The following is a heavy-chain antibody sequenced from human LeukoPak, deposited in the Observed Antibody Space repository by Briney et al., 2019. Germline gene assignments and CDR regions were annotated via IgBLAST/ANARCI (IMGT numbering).Heavy chain of an antibody. J-gene: IGHJ6*02. CDR1: GGSISSYY. CDR3: AGSRYCTNGVCYRTYGMDV. Sequence: PSETLSLTCTVSGGSISSYYWSWIRQPPGKGLEWIGYIYYSGSTNYNPSLKSRVTISVDTSKNQFSLKLSSVTAADTAVYYCAGSRYCTNGVCYRTYGMDVWGQGTTVTVS. V-gene: IGHV4-59*08. D-gene: IGHD2-8*01. CDR2: IYYSGST.